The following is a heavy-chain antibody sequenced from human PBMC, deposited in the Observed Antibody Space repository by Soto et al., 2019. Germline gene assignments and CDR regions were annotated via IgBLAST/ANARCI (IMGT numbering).Heavy chain of an antibody. J-gene: IGHJ6*02. CDR1: GFTFSSYA. CDR3: AKGTNVDPYYYYAMDV. Sequence: EVQLLESGGGLVQPGGSLRLSCAASGFTFSSYAMSWVRQAPGQGLEWVSAISGSGSSTYYADSVKGRFTISRDNSKDTLNLQMNSLRAEDTAIYYCAKGTNVDPYYYYAMDVWGQGTTVTVSS. CDR2: ISGSGSST. V-gene: IGHV3-23*01.